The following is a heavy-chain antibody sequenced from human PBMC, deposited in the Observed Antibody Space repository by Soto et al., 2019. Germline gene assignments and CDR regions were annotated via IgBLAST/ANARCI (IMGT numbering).Heavy chain of an antibody. V-gene: IGHV1-2*02. Sequence: GASVKVSCKASGYSFTGNYIHWVRQTPGQGLEWMGWINPKSGSTNYAQKFQGRVTMTRDTSISTAYMELSRLTSDDTAVYFCAKNSSSLWGQGTLVTVSS. CDR2: INPKSGST. J-gene: IGHJ4*02. CDR1: GYSFTGNY. D-gene: IGHD6-6*01. CDR3: AKNSSSL.